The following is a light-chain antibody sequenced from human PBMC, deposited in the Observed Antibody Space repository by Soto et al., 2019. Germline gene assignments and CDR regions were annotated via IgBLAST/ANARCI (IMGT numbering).Light chain of an antibody. CDR3: SSYTSSSTPYD. CDR1: NSDVGGYTY. J-gene: IGLJ1*01. Sequence: QSALTQPASVSGSPGQSITISCTGTNSDVGGYTYVSWYQQHPGKAPKLMIYDVSNRPSGVSNRFSGSKSGNTASLTISGLQADDEADYYCSSYTSSSTPYDFGTGTKLTVL. V-gene: IGLV2-14*03. CDR2: DVS.